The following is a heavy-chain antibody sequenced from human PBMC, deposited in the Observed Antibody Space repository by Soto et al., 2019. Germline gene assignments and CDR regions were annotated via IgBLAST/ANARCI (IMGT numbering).Heavy chain of an antibody. CDR1: GGSISGGDYY. CDR3: ARLRIPVVLWFGELDY. Sequence: QVQLQESGPGLVKPSQTLSLTCTVSGGSISGGDYYWSWIRQPPGKVLEWSGYIYYSGRTYYNPSLKRRVTISVDTSKNQFSLKLSSVTAADTAVYYWARLRIPVVLWFGELDYWGQGTLVTVSS. V-gene: IGHV4-30-4*01. D-gene: IGHD3-10*01. J-gene: IGHJ4*02. CDR2: IYYSGRT.